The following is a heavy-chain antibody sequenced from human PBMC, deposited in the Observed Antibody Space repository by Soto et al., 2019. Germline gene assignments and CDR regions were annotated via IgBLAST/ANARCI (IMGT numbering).Heavy chain of an antibody. J-gene: IGHJ4*02. CDR1: GFTFSSYA. CDR3: AKGWYIVVVPAHFDY. Sequence: EVQLLESGGGSVQPGGSLRLSCAASGFTFSSYAMSWVRQAPGKGLEWVSAISGSGGSTYYADSVKGRFTISRDNSKNTLYLQMNSLRAEDTAVYYCAKGWYIVVVPAHFDYWGQGTLVTVSS. D-gene: IGHD2-2*01. CDR2: ISGSGGST. V-gene: IGHV3-23*01.